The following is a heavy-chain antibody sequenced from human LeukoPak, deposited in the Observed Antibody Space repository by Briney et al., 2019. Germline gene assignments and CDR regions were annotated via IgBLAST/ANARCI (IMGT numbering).Heavy chain of an antibody. Sequence: GGSLRLSCAASGFTFSDYYMSWIRQAPGKGLEWVSYISSSGSTIYYADSVKGRFTISRDNSKNTLYLQMNSLRAEDTAVYYCAKDPTSGYSSSWYSTGGAFDIWGQGTMVTVSS. CDR3: AKDPTSGYSSSWYSTGGAFDI. D-gene: IGHD6-13*01. J-gene: IGHJ3*02. CDR2: ISSSGSTI. CDR1: GFTFSDYY. V-gene: IGHV3-11*01.